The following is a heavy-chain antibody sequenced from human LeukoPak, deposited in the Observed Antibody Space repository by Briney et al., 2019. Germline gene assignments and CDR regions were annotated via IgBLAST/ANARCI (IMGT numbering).Heavy chain of an antibody. J-gene: IGHJ3*02. D-gene: IGHD2-21*01. CDR3: ARDGDGVDAFDI. V-gene: IGHV4-59*12. CDR1: GGSISSYY. Sequence: PSETLSLTCTVSGGSISSYYWSWIRQPPGKGLEWIGYIYYSGSTYYNPSLKSRVTISVDTSKNQFSLKLSSVTAADTAVYYCARDGDGVDAFDIWGQGTMVTVSS. CDR2: IYYSGST.